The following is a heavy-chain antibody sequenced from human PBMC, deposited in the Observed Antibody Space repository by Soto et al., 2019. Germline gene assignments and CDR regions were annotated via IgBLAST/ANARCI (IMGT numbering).Heavy chain of an antibody. J-gene: IGHJ5*02. CDR3: ARHEYSSSSFPNWFDP. V-gene: IGHV4-39*01. CDR1: GGSISSSSYY. Sequence: QLQLQESGPGLVKPSETLSLTCTVSGGSISSSSYYWGWIRQPPGKGLEWIGSIYYSGSTYYNPSLTSRVIISVDTSKNQFSLKLSSVTAADTAVYYCARHEYSSSSFPNWFDPWGQGTLVTVSS. D-gene: IGHD6-6*01. CDR2: IYYSGST.